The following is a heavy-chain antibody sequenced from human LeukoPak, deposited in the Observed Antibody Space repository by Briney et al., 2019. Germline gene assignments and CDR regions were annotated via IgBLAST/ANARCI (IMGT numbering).Heavy chain of an antibody. CDR3: AVGIYSSGPGYYYYYGMDV. J-gene: IGHJ6*02. CDR2: IYYSGST. CDR1: GGPISSYY. V-gene: IGHV4-59*01. D-gene: IGHD6-19*01. Sequence: SETLSLTCTVSGGPISSYYWSWIRQPPGKGLEWIGYIYYSGSTNYNPSLKSRVTISVDTSKNQFSLKLSSVTAADTAVYYCAVGIYSSGPGYYYYYGMDVWGQGTTVTVSS.